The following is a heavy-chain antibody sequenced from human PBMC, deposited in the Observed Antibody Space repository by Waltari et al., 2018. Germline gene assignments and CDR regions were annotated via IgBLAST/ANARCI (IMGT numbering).Heavy chain of an antibody. Sequence: QVQLQESGPGLVKPSETLSLTCTVSGGSISSYYWSWIRQHQGKGLEWIGYIDSSGSTNYHPPLKSRVTISVDTSKNQFSLKLSSVTAADTAVYYCARALRQWPTKGSDYFDYWGQGTLVTVSS. D-gene: IGHD6-19*01. J-gene: IGHJ4*02. CDR3: ARALRQWPTKGSDYFDY. V-gene: IGHV4-59*01. CDR2: IDSSGST. CDR1: GGSISSYY.